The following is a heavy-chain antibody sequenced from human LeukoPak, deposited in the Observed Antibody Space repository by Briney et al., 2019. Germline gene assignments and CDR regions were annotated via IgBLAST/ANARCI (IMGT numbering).Heavy chain of an antibody. CDR3: ARLGYSYPYYFDY. V-gene: IGHV3-66*01. CDR1: GFTVSSNY. CDR2: IYSGGST. D-gene: IGHD5-18*01. J-gene: IGHJ4*02. Sequence: GGSLRLSCAASGFTVSSNYMSWVRQAPGKGLEWVSVIYSGGSTYYADSVKGRFTISRDNSKNTLYLQMNSLRAEDTAVYYCARLGYSYPYYFDYGGKEPLATVPS.